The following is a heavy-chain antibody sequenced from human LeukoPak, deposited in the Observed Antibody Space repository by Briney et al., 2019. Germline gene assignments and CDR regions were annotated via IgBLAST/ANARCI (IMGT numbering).Heavy chain of an antibody. J-gene: IGHJ4*02. V-gene: IGHV3-7*03. CDR2: MQPDGGEK. CDR1: GFTFSSYW. Sequence: GGSLRLSCAASGFTFSSYWMSWVRQAPGKGLEWVANMQPDGGEKYYVDPVKGRFTISRDNAKNSLYLQMNSLRAEDTAVYYCARETPYGSLTFDYWGQGTRVTVSS. CDR3: ARETPYGSLTFDY. D-gene: IGHD3-10*01.